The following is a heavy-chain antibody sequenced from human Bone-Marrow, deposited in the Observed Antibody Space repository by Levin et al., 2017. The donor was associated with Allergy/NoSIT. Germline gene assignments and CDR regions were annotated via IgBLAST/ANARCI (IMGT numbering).Heavy chain of an antibody. D-gene: IGHD2-2*01. J-gene: IGHJ5*02. CDR2: ISAYNGNT. CDR3: ARRGQNCSRTSCYGGWFDP. CDR1: GYTFTSNG. Sequence: EASVKVSCKASGYTFTSNGISWVRQAPGQGLEWMGGISAYNGNTNSTQNLQGRVTMTTDTSTSTAYMELRSLRSDDTATYYCARRGQNCSRTSCYGGWFDPWGQGTLVTVSS. V-gene: IGHV1-18*01.